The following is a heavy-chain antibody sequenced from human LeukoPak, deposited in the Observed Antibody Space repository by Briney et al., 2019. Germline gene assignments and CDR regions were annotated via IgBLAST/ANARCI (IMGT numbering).Heavy chain of an antibody. D-gene: IGHD3-10*01. CDR3: AKQLDYYGSGSLDY. CDR1: GFTFSSYG. J-gene: IGHJ4*02. V-gene: IGHV3-30*18. CDR2: ISYDGSNK. Sequence: QPGGSLRLSCGASGFTFSSYGMHWVRQAPGKGLEWVAVISYDGSNKYYADSVKGRFTISRDNSKNTLYLQMNSLRAEDTAVYYCAKQLDYYGSGSLDYWGQGTLVTVSS.